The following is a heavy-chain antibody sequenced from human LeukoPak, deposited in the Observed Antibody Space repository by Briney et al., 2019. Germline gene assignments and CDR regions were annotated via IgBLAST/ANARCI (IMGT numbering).Heavy chain of an antibody. Sequence: PGGSLRLSCAASGFTFSSYAMSWVRQAPGKGLEWVSAISGSGGSTDYADSVKGRFTISRDNSKNTLYSQMNSLRAEDTAVYYCAKENYDILTGYPIDYWGQGTLVTVSS. D-gene: IGHD3-9*01. CDR3: AKENYDILTGYPIDY. V-gene: IGHV3-23*01. CDR2: ISGSGGST. J-gene: IGHJ4*02. CDR1: GFTFSSYA.